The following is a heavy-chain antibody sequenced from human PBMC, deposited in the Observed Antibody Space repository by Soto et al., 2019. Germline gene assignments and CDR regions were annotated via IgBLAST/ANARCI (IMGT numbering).Heavy chain of an antibody. CDR1: GYTFTSYG. CDR2: ISAYNGNT. V-gene: IGHV1-18*01. D-gene: IGHD7-27*01. CDR3: ARDPDPGDRGVYYYYGMDV. J-gene: IGHJ6*02. Sequence: QVQLVQYGAEVKRPGASVKVSCKASGYTFTSYGISWVRQAPGQGLEWMGWISAYNGNTNYAQKLQGRVTMTTDTSTSTAYMELRSLRSDDTAVYYCARDPDPGDRGVYYYYGMDVWGQGTTVTVSS.